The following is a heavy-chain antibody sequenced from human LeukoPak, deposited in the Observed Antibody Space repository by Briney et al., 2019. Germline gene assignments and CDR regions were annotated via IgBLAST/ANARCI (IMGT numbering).Heavy chain of an antibody. Sequence: SETLSLTCAVYGTSFSYDYWSWIRQPPEKGLEWIGEINHNGGTTYNPSLKSRVTISAEKSKSQFSLKLTSVTAEDTAVYYCAKGVWAPRFDPWGQGTLVTVSS. CDR3: AKGVWAPRFDP. CDR2: INHNGGT. D-gene: IGHD7-27*01. J-gene: IGHJ5*02. V-gene: IGHV4-34*01. CDR1: GTSFSYDY.